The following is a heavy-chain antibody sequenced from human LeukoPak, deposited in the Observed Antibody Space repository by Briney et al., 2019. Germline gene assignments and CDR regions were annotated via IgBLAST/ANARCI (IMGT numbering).Heavy chain of an antibody. V-gene: IGHV4-59*01. D-gene: IGHD6-13*01. CDR1: GGSICSYY. CDR2: IHYSGYI. CDR3: ARWQGDSSNWGRTRGYGMDV. J-gene: IGHJ6*02. Sequence: SETLSLTCSVSGGSICSYYWNWLRQPPGKGLEWIGCIHYSGYISYNPSLESRVTISADTSKDQFSLKMSSVTAADTALYYCARWQGDSSNWGRTRGYGMDVWGQGITVIVSS.